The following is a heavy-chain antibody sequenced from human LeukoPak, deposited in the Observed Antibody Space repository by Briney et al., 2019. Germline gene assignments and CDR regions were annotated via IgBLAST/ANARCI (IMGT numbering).Heavy chain of an antibody. J-gene: IGHJ4*02. CDR1: GGSISSSSYY. V-gene: IGHV4-39*01. Sequence: PSETLSLTCTVSGGSISSSSYYWGWIHQPPGKGLEWIGSIYYSGSTYYNPSLKSRVTISVDTSKNQFSLKLSSVTAADTAVYYCARARIAAAGTPLLHWGQGTLVTVSS. D-gene: IGHD6-13*01. CDR2: IYYSGST. CDR3: ARARIAAAGTPLLH.